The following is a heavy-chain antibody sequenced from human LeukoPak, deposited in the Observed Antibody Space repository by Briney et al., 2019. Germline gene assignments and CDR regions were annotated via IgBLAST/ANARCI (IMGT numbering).Heavy chain of an antibody. CDR2: ISGSGGST. Sequence: GGSLRLSCAASGFTFSSYAMSWVRQAPGKGLEWVSAISGSGGSTYYADSVKGRFTISRDNSKNTLYLQMNSLRAEDTAVYYCAKTLGGCGGDRYPDTTFDYWGQGTLVTVSS. V-gene: IGHV3-23*01. D-gene: IGHD2-21*02. J-gene: IGHJ4*02. CDR3: AKTLGGCGGDRYPDTTFDY. CDR1: GFTFSSYA.